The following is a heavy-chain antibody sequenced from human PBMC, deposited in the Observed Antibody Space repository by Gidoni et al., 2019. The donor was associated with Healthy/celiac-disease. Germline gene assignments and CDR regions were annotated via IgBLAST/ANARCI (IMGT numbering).Heavy chain of an antibody. CDR3: ARSRGGGVGSSWYVLDY. Sequence: QVQLVQSGAEVKKPGASVKVSCKASGYPFTSHAMPWVRQAPGQRMEWMGWINAGNGNTKYSQKFQGRVTITRDTSASTAYMELSSLRSEDTAVYYCARSRGGGVGSSWYVLDYWGQGTLVTVSS. CDR2: INAGNGNT. CDR1: GYPFTSHA. D-gene: IGHD6-13*01. V-gene: IGHV1-3*01. J-gene: IGHJ4*02.